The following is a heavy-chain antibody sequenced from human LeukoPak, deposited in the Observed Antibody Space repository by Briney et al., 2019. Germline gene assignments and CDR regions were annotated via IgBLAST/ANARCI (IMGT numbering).Heavy chain of an antibody. CDR3: AKGGGSKLKDAFDI. CDR1: GFTFTNYG. Sequence: GGSLRLSCAASGFTFTNYGMHWVRQAPGKGLEWVSFIQSDGSTKYYADSVKGRFTISRDNSRNTVFLQMNSLRAEDTAVYYCAKGGGSKLKDAFDIWGQGTVVAVSA. V-gene: IGHV3-30*02. J-gene: IGHJ3*02. CDR2: IQSDGSTK. D-gene: IGHD5-12*01.